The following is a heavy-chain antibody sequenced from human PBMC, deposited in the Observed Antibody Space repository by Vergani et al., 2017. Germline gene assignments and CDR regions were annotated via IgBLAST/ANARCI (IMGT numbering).Heavy chain of an antibody. V-gene: IGHV3-7*01. CDR3: AREMLGYCSSTSCYTYYYYYYMDV. CDR1: GFTFSSYW. CDR2: IKQDGSEK. J-gene: IGHJ6*03. Sequence: EVQLVESGGGLVQPGGSLRLSCAASGFTFSSYWMSWVRQAPGKGLEWVANIKQDGSEKYYVDSVKGRFTISRDNAKNSLYLQMNSLRAEDTAVYYCAREMLGYCSSTSCYTYYYYYYMDVWGKGTTVTVSS. D-gene: IGHD2-2*02.